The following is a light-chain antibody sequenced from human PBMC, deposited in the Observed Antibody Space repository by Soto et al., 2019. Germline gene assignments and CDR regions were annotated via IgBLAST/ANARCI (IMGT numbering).Light chain of an antibody. V-gene: IGKV1-5*03. CDR3: QQYNSYSPSIT. J-gene: IGKJ5*01. Sequence: DIPMTQSPSTLSASVGDRVTITCRASQSISSWLAWYQQKPGKAPKLLIYKASSLESGVPSRFSGSGSGTEFTPTISSLQPDDFATYYCQQYNSYSPSITFGQGTRLEIK. CDR2: KAS. CDR1: QSISSW.